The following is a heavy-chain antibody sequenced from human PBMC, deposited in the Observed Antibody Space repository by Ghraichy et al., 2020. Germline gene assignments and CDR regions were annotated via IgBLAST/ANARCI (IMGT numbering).Heavy chain of an antibody. CDR2: IIPIFGTA. D-gene: IGHD3-9*01. V-gene: IGHV1-69*13. Sequence: SVKVSCKASGGTFSSYAISWVRQAPGQGLEWMGGIIPIFGTANYAQKFQGRVTITADESTSTAYMELSSLRSEDTAVYYCARDDILTGYANYYYYGMDVWGQGTTVTVSS. J-gene: IGHJ6*02. CDR1: GGTFSSYA. CDR3: ARDDILTGYANYYYYGMDV.